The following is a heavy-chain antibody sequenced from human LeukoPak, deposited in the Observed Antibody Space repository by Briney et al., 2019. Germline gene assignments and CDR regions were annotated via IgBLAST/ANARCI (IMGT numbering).Heavy chain of an antibody. Sequence: SETLSLTCTVSGGSISSYYWSWIRQPAGKGLEWIGRIYTSGSTNYNPSLKSRVTMSVDTSKNQFSLKLSSVTAADTAVYYCARVRRYSGSYYSFAFDIWGQGTMVTVSS. D-gene: IGHD1-26*01. J-gene: IGHJ3*02. V-gene: IGHV4-4*07. CDR3: ARVRRYSGSYYSFAFDI. CDR2: IYTSGST. CDR1: GGSISSYY.